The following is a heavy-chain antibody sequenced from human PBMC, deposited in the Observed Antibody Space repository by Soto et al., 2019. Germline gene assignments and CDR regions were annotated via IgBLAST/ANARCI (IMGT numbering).Heavy chain of an antibody. CDR2: MSSDGSKI. CDR1: GFDFTYYA. D-gene: IGHD1-26*01. J-gene: IGHJ4*02. Sequence: QVQLVESGGGAVQPGESLRLSCVASGFDFTYYAMHWVRQAPGKGLESVAVMSSDGSKIHHTDSVKGRFTISRDNSKNTLYLQMNSLRKGETAVYFCAKDEGVGGTLGLFDYWGQGTLVSVSS. V-gene: IGHV3-30*18. CDR3: AKDEGVGGTLGLFDY.